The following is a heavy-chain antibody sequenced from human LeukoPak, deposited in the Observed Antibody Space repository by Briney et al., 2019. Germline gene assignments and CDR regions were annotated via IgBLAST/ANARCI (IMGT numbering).Heavy chain of an antibody. CDR1: GYTFTSYW. V-gene: IGHV5-51*01. D-gene: IGHD3-22*01. CDR3: ARPSYYYDSSGSIGT. CDR2: IYPGDSDT. Sequence: GESLKISCEGSGYTFTSYWIAWVRQMPGKGLEWMGIIYPGDSDTRYSPSFQGQVTISADKSISTAYLQWSSLKASDTAMYYCARPSYYYDSSGSIGTWGQGTLVTVSS. J-gene: IGHJ5*02.